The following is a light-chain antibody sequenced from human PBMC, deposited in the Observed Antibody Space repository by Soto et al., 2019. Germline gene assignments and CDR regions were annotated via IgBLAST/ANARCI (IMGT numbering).Light chain of an antibody. Sequence: QSALTQPRSVSGSPGQSVTISCTGTSSDVGGYNYVSWYQQHPGKAPKLMIYDVSKRPSGVPDRFSGSKSGNTASLTISGLQAEDEADYYCQSYDSSLSVPYVFGTGTKVTVL. CDR2: DVS. J-gene: IGLJ1*01. CDR3: QSYDSSLSVPYV. CDR1: SSDVGGYNY. V-gene: IGLV2-11*01.